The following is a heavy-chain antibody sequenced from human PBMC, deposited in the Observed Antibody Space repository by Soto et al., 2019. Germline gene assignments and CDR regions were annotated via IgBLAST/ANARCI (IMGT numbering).Heavy chain of an antibody. CDR2: ISYDGSNK. CDR1: GFTFSSYG. J-gene: IGHJ4*02. D-gene: IGHD3-10*01. V-gene: IGHV3-30*18. Sequence: QVQLVESGGGVVQPGRSLRLSCAASGFTFSSYGMHWVRQAPGKGLEWVAVISYDGSNKYYADSVKGRFTISRDNSKNTLYLQMNSLRAEDTAVYYCAKDRRLWFGELLYQTTGFDYWGQGTLVTVSS. CDR3: AKDRRLWFGELLYQTTGFDY.